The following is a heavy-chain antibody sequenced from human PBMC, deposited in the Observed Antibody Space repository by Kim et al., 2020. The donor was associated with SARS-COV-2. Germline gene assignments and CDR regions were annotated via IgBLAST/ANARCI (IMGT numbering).Heavy chain of an antibody. J-gene: IGHJ4*02. D-gene: IGHD4-4*01. V-gene: IGHV5-10-1*01. CDR2: IDPRDSYT. Sequence: GESLKISCSTSGYPFSRFWIAWVRQMPGKGLEWMGMIDPRDSYTTYNPSFQGHVTISVDRSITTAYLQWSNLKASDTAMYYCARVGPYSHPGPPFFDYWGQGTLVTASS. CDR1: GYPFSRFW. CDR3: ARVGPYSHPGPPFFDY.